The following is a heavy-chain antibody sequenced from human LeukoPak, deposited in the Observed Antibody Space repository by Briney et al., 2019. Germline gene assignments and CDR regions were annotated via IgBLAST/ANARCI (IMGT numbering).Heavy chain of an antibody. V-gene: IGHV3-74*01. CDR3: AREDVDTAMGGD. Sequence: GGSLRLSCAASGFTFSSYDMHWVRQAPGKGLVWVSRINSDGSSTSYADSVKGRFTISRDNAKNTLYLQMNSLRAEDTAVYYCAREDVDTAMGGDWGQGTLVTVSS. CDR1: GFTFSSYD. J-gene: IGHJ4*02. CDR2: INSDGSST. D-gene: IGHD5-18*01.